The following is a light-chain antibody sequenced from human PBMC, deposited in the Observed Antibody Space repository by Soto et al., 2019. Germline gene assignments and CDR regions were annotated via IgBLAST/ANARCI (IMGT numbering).Light chain of an antibody. J-gene: IGKJ2*01. Sequence: DIQVTQSPSSLSASVGDRVTISCRASQSISGYLNWYQQKPGKAPNLLIYDASNLESGVPSRFSGSGSGTEFTLTISSLQPDDFATYYCQRYSSYFGQGTKVDTK. CDR2: DAS. CDR1: QSISGY. V-gene: IGKV1-5*01. CDR3: QRYSSY.